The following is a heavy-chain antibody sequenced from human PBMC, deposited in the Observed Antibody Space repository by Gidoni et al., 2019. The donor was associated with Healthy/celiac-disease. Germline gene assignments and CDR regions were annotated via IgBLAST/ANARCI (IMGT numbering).Heavy chain of an antibody. CDR2: IYYSGST. V-gene: IGHV4-39*01. Sequence: QLQLQESGPGLVKPSETLSLTCTVSGGSISSSSYYWGWIRQPPGKGLEWIGSIYYSGSTYYNPSLKSRVTISVDTSKNQFSLKLSSVTAADTAVYYCARLRMVVVVPAGWFDPWGQGTLVTVSS. J-gene: IGHJ5*02. CDR1: GGSISSSSYY. CDR3: ARLRMVVVVPAGWFDP. D-gene: IGHD2-2*01.